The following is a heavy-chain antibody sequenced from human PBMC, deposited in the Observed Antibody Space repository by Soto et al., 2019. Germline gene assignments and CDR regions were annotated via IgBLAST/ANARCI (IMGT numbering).Heavy chain of an antibody. CDR1: GYTFTSYS. Sequence: QVQLVQSGAEVKKPGASVNVSCKASGYTFTSYSLSWVRQVPGHGLEWMGWISAYNGNTNYAQKIKGRVTMTRDTSTSTAHMELRSLRSDDTAVDYCARAVYGGNSGSWYLDLWGRGTLVTVSS. J-gene: IGHJ2*01. CDR3: ARAVYGGNSGSWYLDL. D-gene: IGHD4-17*01. V-gene: IGHV1-18*01. CDR2: ISAYNGNT.